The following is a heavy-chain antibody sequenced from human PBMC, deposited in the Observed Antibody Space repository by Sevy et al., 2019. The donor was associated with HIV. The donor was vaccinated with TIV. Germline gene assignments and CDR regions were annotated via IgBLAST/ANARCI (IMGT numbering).Heavy chain of an antibody. CDR3: ARAQPVDTAMVADYGMDV. CDR1: GFTFSDYY. V-gene: IGHV3-11*01. CDR2: LRSSGSTI. J-gene: IGHJ6*02. D-gene: IGHD5-18*01. Sequence: GGSLRLSCAASGFTFSDYYMSWIRLAPGKGLEWVSCLRSSGSTIYYADSVKGRFTISRDNAKNSLYLQMNSLRAEDTAVYYCARAQPVDTAMVADYGMDVWGQGTTVTVSS.